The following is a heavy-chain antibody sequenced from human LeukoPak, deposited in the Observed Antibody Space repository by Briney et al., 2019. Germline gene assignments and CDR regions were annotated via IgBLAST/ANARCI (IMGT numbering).Heavy chain of an antibody. D-gene: IGHD1-26*01. CDR1: GRSISTYY. Sequence: SETLSLTCSLSGRSISTYYWSWIRHPAGKGLEWIGRFYVSGNSYYNPSLKSRVTMYLDTSKKQFSLRLSSVTAADTAVYYCARDYRLTQIQYWGQGTLVSVSS. V-gene: IGHV4-4*07. CDR2: FYVSGNS. CDR3: ARDYRLTQIQY. J-gene: IGHJ1*01.